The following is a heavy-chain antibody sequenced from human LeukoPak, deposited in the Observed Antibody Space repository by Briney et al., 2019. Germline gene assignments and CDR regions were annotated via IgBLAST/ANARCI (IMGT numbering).Heavy chain of an antibody. CDR2: IYYSGNT. CDR1: GGSISSSGSY. Sequence: PSETLSLTCTVSGGSISSSGSYWGWIRQPPGKGLEWIGSIYYSGNTYNPSLKGRVTISVDTSKNQFSLNLTSVNAADTAVYYCARVMAARREDLNWFDPWGQGTLVTVSS. J-gene: IGHJ5*02. D-gene: IGHD6-6*01. V-gene: IGHV4-39*07. CDR3: ARVMAARREDLNWFDP.